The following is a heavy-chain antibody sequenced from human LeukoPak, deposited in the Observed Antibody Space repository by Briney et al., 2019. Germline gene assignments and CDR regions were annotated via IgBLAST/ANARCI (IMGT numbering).Heavy chain of an antibody. D-gene: IGHD2-2*01. Sequence: SETLSLTCAVSGGSTSSSTNYWGWIRQPPGKGLEWIGNIYYTGSTYYNPSLKSRVTISIDASKNQFSLKLSSVTAADTAVYYCARLGYCNTTTCYPTRYFDYWGLGTLVTVSS. V-gene: IGHV4-39*07. CDR3: ARLGYCNTTTCYPTRYFDY. CDR1: GGSTSSSTNY. CDR2: IYYTGST. J-gene: IGHJ4*02.